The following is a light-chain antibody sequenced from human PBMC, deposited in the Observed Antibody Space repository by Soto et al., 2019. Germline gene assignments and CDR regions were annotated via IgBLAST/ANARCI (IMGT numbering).Light chain of an antibody. Sequence: EIVLTQSPGTLSLSPGERATLSCRASESVSNNQLAWYQQKLGQAPRLLIYGASSRATGIPDRFSASGSGTDFTLTIRGLEPEDFAVYYCLQYGISPRTFGQGTKVVVK. CDR3: LQYGISPRT. V-gene: IGKV3-20*01. CDR2: GAS. J-gene: IGKJ1*01. CDR1: ESVSNNQ.